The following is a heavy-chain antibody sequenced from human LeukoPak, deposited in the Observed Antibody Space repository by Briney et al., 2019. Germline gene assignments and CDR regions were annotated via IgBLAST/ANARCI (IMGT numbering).Heavy chain of an antibody. CDR1: GYSFTSYW. V-gene: IGHV5-51*01. D-gene: IGHD2-2*02. Sequence: GESLKISCKGSGYSFTSYWIGWVRQMPGKGLEWMGIIYPGDSDTRYSPSFQGQVTISAHKSISTAYLQWSSLKASDTAMYYCARHGGYYSSTSCYTAYYYYYMDVWGKGTTVTVSS. CDR3: ARHGGYYSSTSCYTAYYYYYMDV. J-gene: IGHJ6*03. CDR2: IYPGDSDT.